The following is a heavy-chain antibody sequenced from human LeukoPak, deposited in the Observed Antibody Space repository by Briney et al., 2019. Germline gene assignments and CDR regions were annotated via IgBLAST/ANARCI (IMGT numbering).Heavy chain of an antibody. CDR3: ARDGGYCGDGGCYTDY. J-gene: IGHJ4*02. V-gene: IGHV4-34*01. Sequence: SETPSLTCAVYGGSISDYYWAWVRQSPGKGLGWIGHVSHTGSTNNNPSLKSRVRISADTSKNQFSLRLSSVTAADTAVYYCARDGGYCGDGGCYTDYWSQGTLVTVSS. D-gene: IGHD2-15*01. CDR2: VSHTGST. CDR1: GGSISDYY.